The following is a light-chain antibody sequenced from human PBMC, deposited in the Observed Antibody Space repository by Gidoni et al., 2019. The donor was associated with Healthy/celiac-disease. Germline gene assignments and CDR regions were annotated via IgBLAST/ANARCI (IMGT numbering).Light chain of an antibody. CDR1: QSVSSY. V-gene: IGKV3-11*01. Sequence: IVFTQSPATLSLSPGERATLACRASQSVSSYLAWYQQKPGQAPRLLIYDASNRATGIPARFSGSGSGTDFTLTSSSLEPEDFAVYYCQQRSNWPWTFGQGTKVEIK. CDR2: DAS. J-gene: IGKJ1*01. CDR3: QQRSNWPWT.